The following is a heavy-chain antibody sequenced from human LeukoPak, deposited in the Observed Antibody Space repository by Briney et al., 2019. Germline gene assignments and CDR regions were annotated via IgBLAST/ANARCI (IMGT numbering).Heavy chain of an antibody. CDR1: GGSISSGGYY. CDR2: IYYSGST. V-gene: IGHV4-31*03. CDR3: ARDRLPYCSSTSCPAGYYYYGMDV. J-gene: IGHJ6*02. Sequence: SETLSLTCTVSGGSISSGGYYWSWIRQHPGKGLEWIGYIYYSGSTYYNPSLKSRVTISVDTSKNQSSLKLSSVTAADTAVYYCARDRLPYCSSTSCPAGYYYYGMDVWGQGTTVTVSS. D-gene: IGHD2-2*01.